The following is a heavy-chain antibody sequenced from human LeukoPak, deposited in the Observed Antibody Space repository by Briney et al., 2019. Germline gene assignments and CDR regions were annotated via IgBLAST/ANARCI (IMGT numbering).Heavy chain of an antibody. D-gene: IGHD1-26*01. CDR2: VDPEDGET. Sequence: ASVKVSCKVSGYTFTDYYMHWVPQAPGKGLEWMGLVDPEDGETIYAEKFQGRVTITADTSADTAYMELSSLRSEDTAVYYCATPRYSGSYGDAFDIWGQGTMVTVSS. V-gene: IGHV1-69-2*01. CDR3: ATPRYSGSYGDAFDI. CDR1: GYTFTDYY. J-gene: IGHJ3*02.